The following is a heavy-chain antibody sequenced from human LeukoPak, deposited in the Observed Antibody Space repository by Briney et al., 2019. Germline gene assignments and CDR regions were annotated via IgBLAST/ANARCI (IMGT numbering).Heavy chain of an antibody. CDR2: IKEDGSLK. Sequence: GGSLRLSCAASGFIFKTYWMSWVRQTPGKGLQWVANIKEDGSLKHYVDSVEGRFTVSRDNAENSLHLQLDALRVEDTAVYYCAASYAWGNYRYFEHWGQGTLVTVSS. D-gene: IGHD3-16*02. J-gene: IGHJ4*02. V-gene: IGHV3-7*03. CDR1: GFIFKTYW. CDR3: AASYAWGNYRYFEH.